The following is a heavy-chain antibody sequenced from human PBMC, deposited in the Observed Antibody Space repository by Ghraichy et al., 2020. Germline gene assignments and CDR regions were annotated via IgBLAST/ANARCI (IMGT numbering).Heavy chain of an antibody. CDR3: SRSLYYYDLNGR. J-gene: IGHJ4*02. V-gene: IGHV3-48*03. Sequence: GGSLRLSCAASGFTVSTYEMNWVRQTPGKGLEWISHINSGGNDVKYADSVKGRFTISKDNAKNSLLLQMNSLRAEDTAVYYCSRSLYYYDLNGRWGPGTPVTVSS. CDR1: GFTVSTYE. CDR2: INSGGNDV. D-gene: IGHD3-22*01.